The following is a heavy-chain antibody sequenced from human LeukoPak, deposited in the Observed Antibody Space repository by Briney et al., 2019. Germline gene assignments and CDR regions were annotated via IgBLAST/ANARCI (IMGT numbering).Heavy chain of an antibody. CDR2: INAGNGNT. CDR3: ARGSPYCSSTSCYNETPPGY. CDR1: GYTFTSYA. V-gene: IGHV1-3*01. Sequence: ASVKVSCKASGYTFTSYAMHWVRQAPGQRLEWMGWINAGNGNTKYSQKFQGRVTITRDTSASTVYMELSSLRSEDTAVYYCARGSPYCSSTSCYNETPPGYWGQGTLVTVSS. D-gene: IGHD2-2*02. J-gene: IGHJ4*02.